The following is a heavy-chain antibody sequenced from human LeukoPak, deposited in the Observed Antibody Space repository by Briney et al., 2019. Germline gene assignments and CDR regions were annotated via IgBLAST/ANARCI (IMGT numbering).Heavy chain of an antibody. CDR2: IYYSGST. D-gene: IGHD3-16*01. Sequence: PSETLSLTCTVSGGSISSYYWSWIRQPPGKGLEWIGYIYYSGSTNYNPSLKSRVTISVDTSKNQFSLELSSVTAADTAVYYCARETSQKGAHYMDVWGKGTTVTISS. V-gene: IGHV4-59*01. CDR3: ARETSQKGAHYMDV. CDR1: GGSISSYY. J-gene: IGHJ6*03.